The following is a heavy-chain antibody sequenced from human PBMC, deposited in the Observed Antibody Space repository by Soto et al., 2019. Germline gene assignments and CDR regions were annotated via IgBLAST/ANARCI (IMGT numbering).Heavy chain of an antibody. CDR2: INPSGGST. Sequence: ASVKVSCKASGYTFTSYYMHWVRQAPGQGLEWMGIINPSGGSTSYAQKFQGRVTMTRDTSTSTVYMELSSLRSEDTAVYYCARVGIVVAASTPSTNWFDPWGQGTLVTVSS. D-gene: IGHD2-15*01. J-gene: IGHJ5*02. V-gene: IGHV1-46*01. CDR3: ARVGIVVAASTPSTNWFDP. CDR1: GYTFTSYY.